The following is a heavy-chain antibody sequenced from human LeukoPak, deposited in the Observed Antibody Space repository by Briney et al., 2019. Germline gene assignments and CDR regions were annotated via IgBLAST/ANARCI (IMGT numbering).Heavy chain of an antibody. CDR3: ASSRRAAARSYFDY. J-gene: IGHJ4*02. CDR2: INPNSGGT. CDR1: GYTFTGYY. Sequence: GASVKVSCKASGYTFTGYYMHWVRQAPGQGLEWMGWINPNSGGTNYAQKFQGRVTITADKSTSTAYMELSSLRSEDTAVYYCASSRRAAARSYFDYWGQGTLVTVSS. D-gene: IGHD6-13*01. V-gene: IGHV1-2*02.